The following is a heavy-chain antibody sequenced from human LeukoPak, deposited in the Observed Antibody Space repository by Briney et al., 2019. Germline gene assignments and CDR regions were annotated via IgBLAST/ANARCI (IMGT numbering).Heavy chain of an antibody. CDR1: GFTFSSYW. Sequence: PGGPLRLSCAASGFTFSSYWMSWVRQAPGKGLDWVANIKQDGSQKYYVDSVKGRFTISRDNAKNSLYLQMNSLRVEDTAVYYCARLGLPDYWGQGTLVTVSS. CDR3: ARLGLPDY. CDR2: IKQDGSQK. V-gene: IGHV3-7*03. D-gene: IGHD2-21*01. J-gene: IGHJ4*02.